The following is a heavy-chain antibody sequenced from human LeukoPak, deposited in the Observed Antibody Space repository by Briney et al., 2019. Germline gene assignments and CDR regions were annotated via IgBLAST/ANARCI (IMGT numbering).Heavy chain of an antibody. Sequence: GGSLRLSCAASGFTFSSYAMSWVRQAPGKGLEWVSTISGSGGSTYYADSVKGRFTISRDNSKNTLYVQMNSLRAEDTAVYYCAKNSGYYVEYFQDWGQGTLVTVSS. V-gene: IGHV3-23*01. J-gene: IGHJ1*01. CDR2: ISGSGGST. CDR3: AKNSGYYVEYFQD. D-gene: IGHD3-22*01. CDR1: GFTFSSYA.